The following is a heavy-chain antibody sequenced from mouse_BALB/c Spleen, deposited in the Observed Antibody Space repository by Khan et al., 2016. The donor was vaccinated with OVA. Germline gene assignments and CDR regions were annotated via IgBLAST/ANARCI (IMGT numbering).Heavy chain of an antibody. V-gene: IGHV14-3*02. Sequence: EVQLQQSGAELVKPGASVKLSCTASGFNIKDTYIHWVKRRPEQGLEWIGRITPANGNTEYDPKFQGTATMRADTSSNTAYLQLSSLTSGDTAVYYCASPSYDPRNFDVWGAGTTVTVAS. CDR2: ITPANGNT. CDR1: GFNIKDTY. J-gene: IGHJ1*01. CDR3: ASPSYDPRNFDV. D-gene: IGHD2-3*01.